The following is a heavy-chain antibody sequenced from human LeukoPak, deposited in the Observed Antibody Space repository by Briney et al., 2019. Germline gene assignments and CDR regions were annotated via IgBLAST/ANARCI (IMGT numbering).Heavy chain of an antibody. Sequence: GGSLRLSCAASGFTFDDHGMHWVRQAPGKGLEWVSGISWSSGIIGYADSVKGRFTISRDNAKNTLFLQMDSLRSDDTAFYYCAKSIAVALLSSLDAWGQGTLVTVSS. CDR3: AKSIAVALLSSLDA. D-gene: IGHD6-19*01. J-gene: IGHJ5*02. V-gene: IGHV3-9*01. CDR2: ISWSSGII. CDR1: GFTFDDHG.